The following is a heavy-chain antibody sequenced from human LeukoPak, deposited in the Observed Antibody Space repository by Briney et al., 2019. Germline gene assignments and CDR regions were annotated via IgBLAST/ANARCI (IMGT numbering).Heavy chain of an antibody. CDR3: ARESSSSGAHDY. V-gene: IGHV1-2*02. Sequence: ASVKVSCKASGYIFTAYYIHWVRQAPGQGLEWMGWINPNSGGTNYAQNFQGRVSMTRDTSISTAYMELSRLRSDDTAVYYCARESSSSGAHDYWGQGTLVTVSS. J-gene: IGHJ4*02. CDR1: GYIFTAYY. CDR2: INPNSGGT. D-gene: IGHD6-6*01.